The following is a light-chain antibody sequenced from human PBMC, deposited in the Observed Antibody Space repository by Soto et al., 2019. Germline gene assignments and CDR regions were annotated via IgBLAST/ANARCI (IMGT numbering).Light chain of an antibody. V-gene: IGLV2-14*01. Sequence: QSVLTQPASVSGSPGQSITISCTGTSSDVGGYNYVSWYQQYPGKAPQVMIYEVSDRPSGVSNRFSGSKSGNTASLTISGLQAEDEAEYFCSSYTIRNTLVFGTGTKVT. CDR2: EVS. J-gene: IGLJ1*01. CDR1: SSDVGGYNY. CDR3: SSYTIRNTLV.